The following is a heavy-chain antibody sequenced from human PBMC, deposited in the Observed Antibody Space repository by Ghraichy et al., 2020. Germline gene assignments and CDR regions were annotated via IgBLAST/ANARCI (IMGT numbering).Heavy chain of an antibody. Sequence: ASVKVSCKASGYTFTSYGISWVRQAPGQGLEWMGWISAYNGNTNYAQKLQGRVTMTTDTSTSTAYMELRSLRSDDTAVYYCARHSGYDADYGDYVSYFDYWGQGTLVTVSS. D-gene: IGHD4-17*01. J-gene: IGHJ4*02. CDR1: GYTFTSYG. V-gene: IGHV1-18*04. CDR2: ISAYNGNT. CDR3: ARHSGYDADYGDYVSYFDY.